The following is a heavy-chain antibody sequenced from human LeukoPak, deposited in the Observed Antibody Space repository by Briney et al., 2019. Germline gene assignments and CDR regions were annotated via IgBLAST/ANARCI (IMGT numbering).Heavy chain of an antibody. D-gene: IGHD5-18*01. CDR1: GSTFSSYV. V-gene: IGHV3-23*01. CDR3: AREGGAYSNSWFDP. J-gene: IGHJ5*02. CDR2: ISGTGLST. Sequence: PGGSLRLSCAASGSTFSSYVMSWVRQAPGKGLEWVSAISGTGLSTYYADSVKGRFTISRDNAKNSVYLQMNSLRVEDTAIYYCAREGGAYSNSWFDPWGQGTLVTVSS.